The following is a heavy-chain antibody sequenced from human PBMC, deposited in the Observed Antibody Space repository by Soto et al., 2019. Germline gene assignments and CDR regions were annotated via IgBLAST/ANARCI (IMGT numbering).Heavy chain of an antibody. D-gene: IGHD6-19*01. J-gene: IGHJ6*02. CDR1: GFTFSSYV. V-gene: IGHV3-30*18. CDR2: ILYDGSKK. Sequence: GGSLRRSCAASGFTFSSYVMHWVRQAPGKGLEWVAVILYDGSKKYYADSVKGRFTISRDNSKNTLYLQMSGLRAEDTALYYCVKDGSSGWPYFDDMDVWGQGTTVTVSS. CDR3: VKDGSSGWPYFDDMDV.